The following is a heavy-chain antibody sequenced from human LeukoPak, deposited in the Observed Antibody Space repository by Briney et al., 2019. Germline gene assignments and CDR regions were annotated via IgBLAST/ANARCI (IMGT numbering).Heavy chain of an antibody. CDR3: AREYYVSNSYNYGIDV. J-gene: IGHJ6*02. D-gene: IGHD3-22*01. Sequence: GGSLRLSCAASGFSFSDYYMSWVRQAPGKGLEWVSYIDSSSSTIYYADSVKGRFTISRDNAKNSLYLQMNSLRAEDTAVYYCAREYYVSNSYNYGIDVWGQGTTVTVSS. CDR1: GFSFSDYY. V-gene: IGHV3-11*04. CDR2: IDSSSSTI.